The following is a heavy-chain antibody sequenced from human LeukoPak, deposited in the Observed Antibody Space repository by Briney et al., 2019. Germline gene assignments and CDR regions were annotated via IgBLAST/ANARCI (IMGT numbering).Heavy chain of an antibody. D-gene: IGHD4-17*01. J-gene: IGHJ6*03. V-gene: IGHV3-21*01. CDR1: GFTFSSYS. Sequence: PGGSLRLSCAASGFTFSSYSMNWVRQAPGKGLEWVSPISSSSSYIYYADSVKGRFTISRDNSKNTLYLQMNSLRAEDTAVYYCAKSVTDYYYYYMDVWGKGTTVTVSS. CDR2: ISSSSSYI. CDR3: AKSVTDYYYYYMDV.